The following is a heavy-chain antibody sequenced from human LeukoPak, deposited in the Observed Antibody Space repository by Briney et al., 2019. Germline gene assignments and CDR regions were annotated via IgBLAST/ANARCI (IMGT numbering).Heavy chain of an antibody. Sequence: ASVKVSCKASGGTFSSYAISWVRQAPGQGLEWMGRIIPILGIANYAQKFQGRVTITADKSTSTAYMELSSLRSEDTAVYYCARSVQPMDSSSWGLWGDYWGQGTLVTVSS. CDR2: IIPILGIA. D-gene: IGHD6-13*01. CDR1: GGTFSSYA. J-gene: IGHJ4*02. V-gene: IGHV1-69*04. CDR3: ARSVQPMDSSSWGLWGDY.